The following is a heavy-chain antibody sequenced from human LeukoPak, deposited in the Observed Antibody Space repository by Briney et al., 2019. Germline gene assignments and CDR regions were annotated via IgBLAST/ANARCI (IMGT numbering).Heavy chain of an antibody. CDR2: ISYDGNTK. CDR3: AKSSGYYELYYFDY. V-gene: IGHV3-30*18. CDR1: AFTFNNYG. D-gene: IGHD4-17*01. Sequence: GGSLRLSCAASAFTFNNYGMHWVRQAPGKGLEWVAVISYDGNTKYYTDSVKGRFTISRDNSKNTLYLQMNSLRAEDTAVYYCAKSSGYYELYYFDYWGRGTLVTVSS. J-gene: IGHJ4*02.